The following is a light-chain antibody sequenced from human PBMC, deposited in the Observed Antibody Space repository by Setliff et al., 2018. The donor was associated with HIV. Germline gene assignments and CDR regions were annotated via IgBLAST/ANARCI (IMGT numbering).Light chain of an antibody. Sequence: SYELTQPPSVSVAPGKTARITCGGNNIGSKSVHWYQQKPGQAPVLVIYYDSDRPSGIPERFSGSNSGNTATLTISWVEAGDEADYYCQAWDSSSDHYVFGTGTKVTVL. CDR1: NIGSKS. CDR2: YDS. V-gene: IGLV3-21*04. CDR3: QAWDSSSDHYV. J-gene: IGLJ1*01.